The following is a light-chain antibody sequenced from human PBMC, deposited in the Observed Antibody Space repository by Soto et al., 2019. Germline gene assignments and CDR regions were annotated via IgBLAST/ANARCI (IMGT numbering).Light chain of an antibody. J-gene: IGLJ2*01. CDR3: GSYAGSYTVV. CDR2: DVS. Sequence: QSALTQPRSVSGSPGQSVTISCTGTSSIVGSYNYVSWYQQHPGKAPKLMIYDVSKRPSGVPDRFSGSKSGNTAALTISGLQAEDEADYYCGSYAGSYTVVFGGGTKVTVL. CDR1: SSIVGSYNY. V-gene: IGLV2-11*01.